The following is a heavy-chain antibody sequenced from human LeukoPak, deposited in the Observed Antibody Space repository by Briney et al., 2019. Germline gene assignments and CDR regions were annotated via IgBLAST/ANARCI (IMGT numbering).Heavy chain of an antibody. V-gene: IGHV4-59*12. J-gene: IGHJ3*02. CDR1: GGSFSSYY. CDR3: ARLGAYYYGSGSSKGAFDI. CDR2: IYYSGST. Sequence: PSETLSLTCTVSGGSFSSYYWNWIRQPPGKGLEWIGYIYYSGSTNYNPSLKSRVTISVDTSKNQFSLKLSSVTAADTAVYYCARLGAYYYGSGSSKGAFDIWGQGTMVTVSS. D-gene: IGHD3-10*01.